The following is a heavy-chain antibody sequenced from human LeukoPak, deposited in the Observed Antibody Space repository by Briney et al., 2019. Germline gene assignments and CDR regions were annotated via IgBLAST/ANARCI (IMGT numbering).Heavy chain of an antibody. D-gene: IGHD1-26*01. CDR2: FDPEDGET. CDR1: GYTLTELS. Sequence: PSVKVSCKVSGYTLTELSMHWVRQAPGKGLEWMGGFDPEDGETIYAQKFQGRVTMTEDTSTDTAYMELSSLRSEDTAVYYCATGYSGSYDFDYWGQGTLVTVSS. J-gene: IGHJ4*02. V-gene: IGHV1-24*01. CDR3: ATGYSGSYDFDY.